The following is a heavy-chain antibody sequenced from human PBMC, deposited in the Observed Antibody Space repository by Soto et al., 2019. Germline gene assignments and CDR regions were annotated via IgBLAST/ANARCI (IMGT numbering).Heavy chain of an antibody. Sequence: QVQLVQSGAEVKRPGSSVKVSCKTSGGTFSSYAISWVRQAPGQGLEWMGGILPIFGPPNYAQKFRVRLTISADESTSTAYMELNVLRSDDTAVYYCARGRLELQPLDYWGQGTLVIVPS. V-gene: IGHV1-69*01. J-gene: IGHJ4*02. CDR3: ARGRLELQPLDY. CDR1: GGTFSSYA. D-gene: IGHD1-7*01. CDR2: ILPIFGPP.